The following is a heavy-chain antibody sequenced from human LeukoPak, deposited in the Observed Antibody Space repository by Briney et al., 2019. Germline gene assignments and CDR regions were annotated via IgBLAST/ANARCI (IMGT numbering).Heavy chain of an antibody. CDR2: ISHNGKS. CDR1: GGSFSGYY. V-gene: IGHV4-34*01. J-gene: IGHJ4*02. Sequence: PSETLSLTCAVYGGSFSGYYRSWIRQSPGKGREWIGEISHNGKSNYNPSLKSRVTISVDTSRNQFSLRLTSVTAADTGVYYCVLGRWEPTGSYWGQGTLVTISS. D-gene: IGHD1-26*01. CDR3: VLGRWEPTGSY.